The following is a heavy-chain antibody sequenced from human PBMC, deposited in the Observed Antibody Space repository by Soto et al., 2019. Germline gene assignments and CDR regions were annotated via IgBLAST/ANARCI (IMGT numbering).Heavy chain of an antibody. Sequence: QVQLVESGGGVVQPGRSLRLSCAASGFIFSNYVMYWVRQAPGKGLEWVAFMSYDGTTKSYADSVKGRFTISRDNSQNTLYLQMNSLRPEDTGVYYCARDVLWSRYFDYWVQGTLVTVSS. CDR3: ARDVLWSRYFDY. CDR2: MSYDGTTK. J-gene: IGHJ4*02. CDR1: GFIFSNYV. D-gene: IGHD3-10*01. V-gene: IGHV3-30-3*01.